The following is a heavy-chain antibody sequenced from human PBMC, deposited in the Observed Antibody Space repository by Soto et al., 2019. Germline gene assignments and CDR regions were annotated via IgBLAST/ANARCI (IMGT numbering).Heavy chain of an antibody. CDR1: VGTFSSYA. D-gene: IGHD3-9*01. CDR2: IIPIFGTA. J-gene: IGHJ6*02. V-gene: IGHV1-69*01. Sequence: QVQLVQSGAEVKKPGSSVKVSCKASVGTFSSYAISWVRQAPGQGLEWMGGIIPIFGTANYAQKFHGRVTITADESTSRAYMALSRLSSEDTAVYYCARGGKRYFDWFPPIYYYCDGMDVWGHGTTVTVSS. CDR3: ARGGKRYFDWFPPIYYYCDGMDV.